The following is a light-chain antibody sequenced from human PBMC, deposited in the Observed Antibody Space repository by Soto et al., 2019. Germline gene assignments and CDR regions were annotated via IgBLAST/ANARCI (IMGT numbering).Light chain of an antibody. CDR1: QGVGND. V-gene: IGKV1-6*01. J-gene: IGKJ4*01. CDR3: LQDNSNPLT. Sequence: AIQMTQSPSSLSASVGDRVTITCRASQGVGNDLGWYQQKPGKAPKLLIYHASTLHNGVSSRFSGSGSGTDFTLTISSLQPEEFATDYWLQDNSNPLTCGGGTKVGIK. CDR2: HAS.